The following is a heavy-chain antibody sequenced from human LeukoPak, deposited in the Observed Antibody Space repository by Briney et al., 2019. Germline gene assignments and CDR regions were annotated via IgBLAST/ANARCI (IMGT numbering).Heavy chain of an antibody. V-gene: IGHV3-43D*03. J-gene: IGHJ4*02. D-gene: IGHD3-22*01. CDR1: GFTFDDYA. CDR2: ISWDGGST. Sequence: GGSLRLSCAASGFTFDDYAMHWVRQAPGKGLEWVSLISWDGGSTYYADSVKGRFTISRDNSKNSLYLQMNSLRAEDTALYYCAKDKGSSGYYVDYWGQGTLVTVSS. CDR3: AKDKGSSGYYVDY.